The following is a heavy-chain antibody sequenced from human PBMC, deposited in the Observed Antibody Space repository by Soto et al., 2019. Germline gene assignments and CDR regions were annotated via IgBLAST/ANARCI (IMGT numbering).Heavy chain of an antibody. D-gene: IGHD6-6*01. V-gene: IGHV4-39*01. CDR2: IYYSGNT. CDR1: SASPRSSTYY. CDR3: ASSSPFHY. J-gene: IGHJ4*02. Sequence: LSPPLRVSSASPRSSTYYRSWIRQPPGRGPEWIGSIYYSGNTYYKPSLKSRVSIPIDTSRNQFSLKLTSVTAADTGVYYCASSSPFHYWGPGILVTVSS.